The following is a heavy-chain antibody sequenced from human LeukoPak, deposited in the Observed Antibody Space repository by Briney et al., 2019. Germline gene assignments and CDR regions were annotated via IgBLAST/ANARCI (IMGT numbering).Heavy chain of an antibody. J-gene: IGHJ6*02. CDR3: ARDMRVVVVPADYYYYGMDV. Sequence: GGSLRLSCAASGFTISSYWMSWVRQAPGKGLEWVANIKQDGSEKYYVDSVKGRFTISRDNAKNSLYLQMNSLRAEDTAVYYCARDMRVVVVPADYYYYGMDVWGQGTTVTVSS. CDR1: GFTISSYW. D-gene: IGHD2-2*01. V-gene: IGHV3-7*01. CDR2: IKQDGSEK.